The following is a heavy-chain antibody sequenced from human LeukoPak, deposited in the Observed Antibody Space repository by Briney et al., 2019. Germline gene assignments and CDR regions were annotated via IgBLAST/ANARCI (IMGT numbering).Heavy chain of an antibody. J-gene: IGHJ4*02. D-gene: IGHD3-22*01. Sequence: PGGSLRLSCAASGFTFSNAWMSWVRQAPGKGLEWVGRIKSKTDGGTTDYAAPVKGRFTISRDDSKNTLYLQMNSLKTEDTAVYYCTTDAYDSSGFDYWGQGTLVTVSS. CDR1: GFTFSNAW. V-gene: IGHV3-15*01. CDR2: IKSKTDGGTT. CDR3: TTDAYDSSGFDY.